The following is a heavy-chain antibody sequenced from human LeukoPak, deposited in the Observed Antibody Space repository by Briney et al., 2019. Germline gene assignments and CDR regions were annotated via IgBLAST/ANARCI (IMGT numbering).Heavy chain of an antibody. J-gene: IGHJ4*02. CDR3: ARTRVEMATTTTFDY. Sequence: PSETLSLTCAVYGGSFSGYYWSWIRQPPGKGLEWIGEINHSGSTNYNPSLKSRVTISVDTSKNQFSLKLSSVTAADTAVYYCARTRVEMATTTTFDYWGQGTLVTVSS. V-gene: IGHV4-34*01. D-gene: IGHD5-24*01. CDR2: INHSGST. CDR1: GGSFSGYY.